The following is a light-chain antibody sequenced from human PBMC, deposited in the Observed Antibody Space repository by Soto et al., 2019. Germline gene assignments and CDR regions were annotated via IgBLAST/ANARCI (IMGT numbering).Light chain of an antibody. CDR2: SNN. V-gene: IGLV1-44*01. J-gene: IGLJ1*01. Sequence: QSVLTQPPSASGTPGQRVTISCSGSSSNIGINPVNWYQQVPGTAPKLLIYSNNLRASGVPDRVSGSKSGTSASLAISGLQSEDEADYYCAARDDSLYGYVFGTGTKVTVL. CDR1: SSNIGINP. CDR3: AARDDSLYGYV.